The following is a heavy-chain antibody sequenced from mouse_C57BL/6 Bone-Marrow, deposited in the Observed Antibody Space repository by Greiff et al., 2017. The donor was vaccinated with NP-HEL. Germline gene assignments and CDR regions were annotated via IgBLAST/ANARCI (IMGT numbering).Heavy chain of an antibody. Sequence: VQLQQSGAELVKPGASVKLSCKASGYTFTSYWMHWVKQRPGQGLEWIGMIHPNSGSTNYNEKFKSKATLTVDKSSSTAYMQLSSLTSEDSAVYYCARYDGDPDWYFDVWGTGTTVTVSS. J-gene: IGHJ1*03. CDR3: ARYDGDPDWYFDV. CDR2: IHPNSGST. V-gene: IGHV1-64*01. CDR1: GYTFTSYW. D-gene: IGHD2-3*01.